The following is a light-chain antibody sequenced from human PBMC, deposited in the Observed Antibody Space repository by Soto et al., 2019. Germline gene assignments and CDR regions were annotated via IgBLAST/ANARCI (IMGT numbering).Light chain of an antibody. Sequence: DIQMTQSPSSLSASVGDRFTITCRASQSISNWLAWYQQKPGKAPNLLIYDASSLESGVPSRFSGSGSGTEFTLTISSLQPDDFATYYCQHYNSYSEAFGQGTKVDIK. V-gene: IGKV1-5*01. CDR3: QHYNSYSEA. CDR2: DAS. CDR1: QSISNW. J-gene: IGKJ1*01.